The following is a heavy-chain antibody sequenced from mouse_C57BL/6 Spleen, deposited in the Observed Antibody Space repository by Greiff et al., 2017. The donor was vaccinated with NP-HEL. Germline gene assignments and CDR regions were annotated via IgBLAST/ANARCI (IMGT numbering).Heavy chain of an antibody. CDR1: GFSLTSYG. D-gene: IGHD2-3*01. V-gene: IGHV2-6-1*01. CDR3: ARQDGPPRRGYYAMDY. J-gene: IGHJ4*01. Sequence: QVQLKESGPGLVAPSQSLSITCTVSGFSLTSYGVHWVRQPPGKGLEWLVVIWSDGSTTYNSALKSRLSTSKDNSKSQVFLKMNSLQTDDTAMYYCARQDGPPRRGYYAMDYWGQGTSVTVSS. CDR2: IWSDGST.